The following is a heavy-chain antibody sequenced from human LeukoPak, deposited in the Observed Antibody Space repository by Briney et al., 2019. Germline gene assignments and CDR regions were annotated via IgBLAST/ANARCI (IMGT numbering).Heavy chain of an antibody. CDR1: GYRFTELS. J-gene: IGHJ4*02. CDR3: TAGRAYSLLDF. Sequence: GASVKVSCKVSGYRFTELSRHWVRQAPGKGLEWLGGFDLVHGDTIYAQKFQGRVTMTEDTSTDTSYMELSSLGSEDTAVYFRTAGRAYSLLDFWGQGTLVIVSS. V-gene: IGHV1-24*01. CDR2: FDLVHGDT. D-gene: IGHD5-18*01.